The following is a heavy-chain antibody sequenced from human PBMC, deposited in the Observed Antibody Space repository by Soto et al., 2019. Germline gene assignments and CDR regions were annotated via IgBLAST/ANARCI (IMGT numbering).Heavy chain of an antibody. CDR1: GFTFSSYG. V-gene: IGHV3-33*01. J-gene: IGHJ4*02. Sequence: GGSLRLSCAASGFTFSSYGMHWVRQAPGKGLEWVAVIWYDGSNKYYADSVKGRFTISRDNSKNTLYLQMNSLRAEDTAVYYCARDQGGYCSGGSCYSEGIFDYWGQGT. CDR2: IWYDGSNK. CDR3: ARDQGGYCSGGSCYSEGIFDY. D-gene: IGHD2-15*01.